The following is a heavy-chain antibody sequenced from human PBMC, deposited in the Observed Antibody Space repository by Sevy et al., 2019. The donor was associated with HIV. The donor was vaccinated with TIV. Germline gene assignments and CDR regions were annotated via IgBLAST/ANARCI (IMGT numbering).Heavy chain of an antibody. CDR1: GFIFSNYE. D-gene: IGHD2-21*02. CDR3: ARKMELLVPDY. V-gene: IGHV3-48*03. CDR2: ISPSGHAT. Sequence: GGSLRLSCKASGFIFSNYEMNWVRQAPGKGLEWVSYISPSGHATYYADSVKGRFTVSRDNAKNSLYLQMNSLRAEDTAVYYCARKMELLVPDYWGQGTLVTVSS. J-gene: IGHJ4*02.